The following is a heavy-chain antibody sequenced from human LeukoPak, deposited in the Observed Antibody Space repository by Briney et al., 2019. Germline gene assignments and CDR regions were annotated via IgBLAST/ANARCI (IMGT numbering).Heavy chain of an antibody. V-gene: IGHV5-51*01. D-gene: IGHD2-2*02. CDR3: ATSIVVVPAAIPVYAFDI. Sequence: GESLKISCKGSGYSFTSYWIGWVRQMPGKGLEWMGIIYPGDSDTRYSPSFQGQVTISADKSISTAYLQWSSLKASDTATYYCATSIVVVPAAIPVYAFDIWGQGTMVTVSS. CDR2: IYPGDSDT. J-gene: IGHJ3*02. CDR1: GYSFTSYW.